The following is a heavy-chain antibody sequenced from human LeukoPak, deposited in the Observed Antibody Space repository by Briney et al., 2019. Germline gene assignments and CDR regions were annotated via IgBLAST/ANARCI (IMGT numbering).Heavy chain of an antibody. CDR3: ARRSPGQWLVRYYFDY. J-gene: IGHJ4*02. V-gene: IGHV5-51*01. Sequence: GESLKISCKGSGYSFTSYWIGWVRQMPGKGLEWMGILYPGDSDTRYSPSFQGQVTISADKSISTAYLQWSSLKASDTAMYYCARRSPGQWLVRYYFDYWGQGTLVTVSS. CDR1: GYSFTSYW. CDR2: LYPGDSDT. D-gene: IGHD6-19*01.